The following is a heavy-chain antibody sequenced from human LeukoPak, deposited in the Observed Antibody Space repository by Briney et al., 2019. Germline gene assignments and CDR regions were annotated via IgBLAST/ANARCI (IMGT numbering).Heavy chain of an antibody. V-gene: IGHV4-38-2*01. Sequence: PSETLSLTCAVSGYSISSGYYWGWIRQPPGKGLEWIGSIYHSGSTYYNPSLKSRVTISVDTSKNQFSLKLSSVTAADTAVYYCARGANGYLPFDYWGQGTLVTVSS. D-gene: IGHD1-26*01. CDR1: GYSISSGYY. CDR3: ARGANGYLPFDY. J-gene: IGHJ4*02. CDR2: IYHSGST.